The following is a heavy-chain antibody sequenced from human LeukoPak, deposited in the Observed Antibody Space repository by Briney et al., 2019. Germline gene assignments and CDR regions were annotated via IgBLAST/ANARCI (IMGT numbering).Heavy chain of an antibody. CDR3: ARGPDYDFWREVDYYYGMDV. CDR1: GGSISSSSYY. CDR2: IYYSGST. J-gene: IGHJ6*02. V-gene: IGHV4-39*01. D-gene: IGHD3-3*01. Sequence: SETLSLTCTVSGGSISSSSYYWGWIRQPPGKGLEWIGSIYYSGSTYYNPSLKSRVTISVDTSKNQFSLKLSSVTAADTAVYYCARGPDYDFWREVDYYYGMDVWGQGTTVTVSS.